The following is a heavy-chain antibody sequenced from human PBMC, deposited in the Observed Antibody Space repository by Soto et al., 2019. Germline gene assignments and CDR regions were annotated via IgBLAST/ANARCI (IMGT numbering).Heavy chain of an antibody. CDR1: GGSFSGYF. CDR2: INHSGNT. J-gene: IGHJ4*02. CDR3: VRGQWLPRGEY. V-gene: IGHV4-34*01. Sequence: SETLSLTCAVYGGSFSGYFWTWIRQPPGKGLEWIGEINHSGNTYYNPSLKSRVTVSVDTSENHFSLMLTSVTAADTAVYYCVRGQWLPRGEYWGQGNLVTVSS. D-gene: IGHD6-19*01.